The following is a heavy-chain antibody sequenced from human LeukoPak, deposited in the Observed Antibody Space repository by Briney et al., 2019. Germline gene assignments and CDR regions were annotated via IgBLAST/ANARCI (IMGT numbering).Heavy chain of an antibody. V-gene: IGHV4-59*01. Sequence: PSETLSLTCTVSGGSISSYYWSWIRQPPGKGLEWIGYIYYSGSTNYNPSLKSRVTISVDTSKNQFSLKLSSVTAADTAVYYCARDFTMEQAFDIWGQGTMVTVSS. D-gene: IGHD1/OR15-1a*01. J-gene: IGHJ3*02. CDR1: GGSISSYY. CDR2: IYYSGST. CDR3: ARDFTMEQAFDI.